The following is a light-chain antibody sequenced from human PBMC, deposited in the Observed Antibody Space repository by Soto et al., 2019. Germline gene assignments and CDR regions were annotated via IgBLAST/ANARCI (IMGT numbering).Light chain of an antibody. V-gene: IGKV1-39*01. J-gene: IGKJ4*01. CDR2: AAS. CDR1: QSISNY. Sequence: DIQMTQSPSSLSASVGDRVTITCRASQSISNYLNWYQQKPGKAPKLLISAASSLQSGVPSRFSGSGSGTDFTLTISSLQPEDFATYYCQQSYSTPLTFGGGTKV. CDR3: QQSYSTPLT.